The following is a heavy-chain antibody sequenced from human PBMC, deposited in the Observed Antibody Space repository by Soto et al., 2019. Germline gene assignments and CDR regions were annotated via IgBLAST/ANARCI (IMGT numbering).Heavy chain of an antibody. V-gene: IGHV3-21*01. D-gene: IGHD4-17*01. Sequence: GGSLRLSCAASGFTFSSYSMNWVRQAPGKGLEWVSSISSSSSYIYYADSVKGRFTISRDNAKNSLYLQMNSLRAEDTAVYYCASGPDYGDYERLEYYFDYWGQGTLVTVSS. CDR3: ASGPDYGDYERLEYYFDY. CDR2: ISSSSSYI. CDR1: GFTFSSYS. J-gene: IGHJ4*02.